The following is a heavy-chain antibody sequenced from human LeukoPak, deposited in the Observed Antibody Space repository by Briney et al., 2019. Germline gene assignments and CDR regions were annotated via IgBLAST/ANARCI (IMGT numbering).Heavy chain of an antibody. V-gene: IGHV1-46*01. J-gene: IGHJ4*02. CDR3: AREYILTAYYGDY. Sequence: ASVKVSCKASGYTFTSYYMHWVRQAPGQGLEWMGIINPSGGSTSYAQKFQGRVTMTRDMSTSTVYMELSRLSSDDTAVYYCAREYILTAYYGDYWGQGTLVTVSS. CDR2: INPSGGST. D-gene: IGHD3-9*01. CDR1: GYTFTSYY.